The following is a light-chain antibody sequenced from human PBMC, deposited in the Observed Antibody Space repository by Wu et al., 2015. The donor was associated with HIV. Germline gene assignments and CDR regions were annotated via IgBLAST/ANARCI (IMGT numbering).Light chain of an antibody. CDR3: QQYTNWWT. V-gene: IGKV3-15*01. J-gene: IGKJ1*01. CDR1: QSVGRD. CDR2: AAS. Sequence: EIVMTRSPATLSVSPGERATLSCRASQSVGRDLAWYQRKPGRAPRLLIYAASTRVTGIPPRFSGSGSGTEFTLTIGSLQSEDFAVYYCQQYTNWWTFGQGTKVDI.